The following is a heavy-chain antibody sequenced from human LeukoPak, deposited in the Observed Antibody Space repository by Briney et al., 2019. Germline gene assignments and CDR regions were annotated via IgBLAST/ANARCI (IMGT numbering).Heavy chain of an antibody. D-gene: IGHD4/OR15-4a*01. J-gene: IGHJ6*03. CDR3: ARPGLTRTLEDYMDV. CDR2: IIPIFGTA. V-gene: IGHV1-69*06. CDR1: VGTFSSYA. Sequence: ASVKVSCKASVGTFSSYAISWVRQAPGQGLEWMGRIIPIFGTANYAQKFQGRVTITADKSTSTAYMELSSLRSEDTAVYYCARPGLTRTLEDYMDVWGKGTTVTVSS.